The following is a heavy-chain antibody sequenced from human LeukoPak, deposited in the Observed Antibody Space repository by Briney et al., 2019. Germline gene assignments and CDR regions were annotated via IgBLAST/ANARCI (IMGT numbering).Heavy chain of an antibody. D-gene: IGHD3-10*01. J-gene: IGHJ4*02. V-gene: IGHV4-4*07. CDR1: GGSISSYY. CDR3: ARGGVAAKYYFDF. Sequence: SETLSLTCTVSGGSISSYYWSWIRQPAGKGLEWIGRIYSSGSTNYNPSLKSRVTMSVDTSKNHFSLRLSSVTAADTAVYYCARGGVAAKYYFDFWGQGTLVTVSS. CDR2: IYSSGST.